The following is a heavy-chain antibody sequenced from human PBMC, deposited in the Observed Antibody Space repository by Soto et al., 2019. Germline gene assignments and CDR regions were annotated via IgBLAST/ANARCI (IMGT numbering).Heavy chain of an antibody. J-gene: IGHJ4*02. CDR2: THHSGST. CDR1: GGSLSGNY. CDR3: ARTTAAIHLNY. D-gene: IGHD2-21*02. V-gene: IGHV4-34*01. Sequence: SETPSLTCAVYGGSLSGNYWGWIRQPPGKGLEWIGETHHSGSTAYNPSLKSRVTISVDTSRNQFSLKLNSVTAADTAVYYCARTTAAIHLNYWSQGTLVTVSS.